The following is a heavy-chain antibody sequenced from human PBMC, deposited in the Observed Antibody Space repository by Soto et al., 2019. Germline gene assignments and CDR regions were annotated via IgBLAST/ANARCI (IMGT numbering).Heavy chain of an antibody. Sequence: GASVKVXCKASGYTXTYRYLHWVRQXPGQALEWMGWITPFNGNTNYAQKFQDRVTITRDRSMSTAYMELSSLRSEDTAMYYCTSGWVYELGGAFDIWGQGTMVTVSS. J-gene: IGHJ3*02. V-gene: IGHV1-45*02. D-gene: IGHD2-2*01. CDR3: TSGWVYELGGAFDI. CDR1: GYTXTYRY. CDR2: ITPFNGNT.